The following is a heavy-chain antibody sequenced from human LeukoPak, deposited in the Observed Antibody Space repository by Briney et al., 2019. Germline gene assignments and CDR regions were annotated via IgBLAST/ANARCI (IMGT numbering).Heavy chain of an antibody. J-gene: IGHJ4*02. Sequence: ASVKVSCKASGYTFTSHYMHGVRQAPGQGLEWMGMISPSGGSTTYAQKFQGRVTMTRDTSASTVYMELSSLISDDTAVYYCAREQVVGTYYFDYWGQGTLITVSS. CDR1: GYTFTSHY. CDR2: ISPSGGST. D-gene: IGHD6-6*01. V-gene: IGHV1-46*01. CDR3: AREQVVGTYYFDY.